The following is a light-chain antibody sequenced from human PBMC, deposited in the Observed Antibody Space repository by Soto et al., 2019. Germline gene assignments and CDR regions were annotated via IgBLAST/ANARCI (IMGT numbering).Light chain of an antibody. CDR2: GTS. Sequence: EIVLTQSPGTLSVSPGERATLSCRASQTISTNNLAWYQQKPGQAPSLLIYGTSSRATGIPDRFSGSGSGTDFPLTISRLELEDSAISYCQQYGSWTFGQGTKVEIK. CDR1: QTISTNN. CDR3: QQYGSWT. J-gene: IGKJ1*01. V-gene: IGKV3-20*01.